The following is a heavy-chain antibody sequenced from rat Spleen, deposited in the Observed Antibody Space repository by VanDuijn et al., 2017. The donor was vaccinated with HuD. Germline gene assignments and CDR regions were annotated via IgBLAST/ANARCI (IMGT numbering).Heavy chain of an antibody. Sequence: EVQLVESGGGLVQPGRSLKLSCVASGFTFNNYWMTWIRQAPGKGLEWVASITNTGGSTYYPDSVKGRFTISRDNANSTLYLQMKNLKSEDTATYYSVNGRPKGYGMDAWGQGASVTVSS. J-gene: IGHJ4*01. CDR1: GFTFNNYW. V-gene: IGHV5-31*01. CDR2: ITNTGGST. CDR3: VNGRPKGYGMDA. D-gene: IGHD3-1*01.